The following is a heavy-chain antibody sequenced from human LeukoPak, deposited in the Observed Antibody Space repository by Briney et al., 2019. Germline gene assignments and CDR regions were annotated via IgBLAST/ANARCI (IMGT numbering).Heavy chain of an antibody. CDR2: INHSGST. D-gene: IGHD5-18*01. CDR3: ARSGKGRGYSYGLNWFDP. J-gene: IGHJ5*02. Sequence: PSKTLSLTCAVYGGSFSGYYWSWIRQPPGKGLEWIGEINHSGSTNYNPSLKSRGTISVDTSKHQFSLKLSSVTAADTAVYYCARSGKGRGYSYGLNWFDPWGQGTLVTVSS. V-gene: IGHV4-34*01. CDR1: GGSFSGYY.